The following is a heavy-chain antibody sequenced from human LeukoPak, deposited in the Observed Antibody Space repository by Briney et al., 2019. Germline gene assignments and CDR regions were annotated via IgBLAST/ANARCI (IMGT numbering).Heavy chain of an antibody. J-gene: IGHJ4*02. V-gene: IGHV4-38-2*02. CDR3: ARILYSNNIDY. CDR2: IYHSGST. CDR1: GYSISSGYY. D-gene: IGHD2/OR15-2a*01. Sequence: SETLSLTCTVSGYSISSGYYWDWIRQPPGKGLEWIGSIYHSGSTYYNPSLKSRVTISLDTSKNQFSLKLNSVTAADTAVYYCARILYSNNIDYWGQGTLVTVSS.